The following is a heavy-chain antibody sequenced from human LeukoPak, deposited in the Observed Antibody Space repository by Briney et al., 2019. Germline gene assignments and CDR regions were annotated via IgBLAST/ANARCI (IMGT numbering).Heavy chain of an antibody. D-gene: IGHD3-22*01. J-gene: IGHJ4*02. CDR2: IKTGGSDT. CDR1: GFTFSRYW. Sequence: GGSLRLSCAASGFTFSRYWMNWVRQAPGKGLVWVSRIKTGGSDTAYADSVKGRFTISRDNAKNTLYLQMNSLRPEDTAVYYCASHNSSGNFGYWGQGTLVTVSS. V-gene: IGHV3-74*01. CDR3: ASHNSSGNFGY.